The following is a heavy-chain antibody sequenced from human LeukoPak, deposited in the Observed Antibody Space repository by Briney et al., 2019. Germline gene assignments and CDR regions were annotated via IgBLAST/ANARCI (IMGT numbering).Heavy chain of an antibody. J-gene: IGHJ4*02. CDR3: ARGGGRPSAYCGGDCYSIDY. D-gene: IGHD2-21*02. CDR2: IIPIFGTA. Sequence: SVKVSCKASGGTFSSYAISWVRQAPGQGLEWMGGIIPIFGTANYAQKFQGRVTITADESTSTVYMELSSLRSEDTAVYYCARGGGRPSAYCGGDCYSIDYWGQGTLVTVSS. V-gene: IGHV1-69*01. CDR1: GGTFSSYA.